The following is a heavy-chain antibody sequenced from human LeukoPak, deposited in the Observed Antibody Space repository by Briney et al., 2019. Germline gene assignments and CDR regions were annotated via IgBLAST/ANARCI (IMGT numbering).Heavy chain of an antibody. CDR3: ARVSMPWIAAAGTGDGGDAFDI. Sequence: GGSLRLSCAASGFTVSSNYMSWVRQAPGKGLEWVSVIYSGGSTYYADSVKGRFTISRDNSKNTLYLQMNSLRAEDTAVYYCARVSMPWIAAAGTGDGGDAFDIWGQGTMVTVSS. D-gene: IGHD6-13*01. V-gene: IGHV3-66*01. CDR1: GFTVSSNY. J-gene: IGHJ3*02. CDR2: IYSGGST.